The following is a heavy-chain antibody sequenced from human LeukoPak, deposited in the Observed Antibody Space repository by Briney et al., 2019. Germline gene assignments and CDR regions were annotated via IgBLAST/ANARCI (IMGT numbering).Heavy chain of an antibody. CDR2: IYYSGAT. J-gene: IGHJ6*02. Sequence: SETLSLTCTVSGGSISHYYWSWIRQPPGKGLEWIGYIYYSGATNYNPSLKSRVTISVDTSKNQFSLKLNSVTAADTAVYYCAREDPRTKVPEGMDVWGQGTTVTVSS. D-gene: IGHD4/OR15-4a*01. CDR1: GGSISHYY. CDR3: AREDPRTKVPEGMDV. V-gene: IGHV4-59*01.